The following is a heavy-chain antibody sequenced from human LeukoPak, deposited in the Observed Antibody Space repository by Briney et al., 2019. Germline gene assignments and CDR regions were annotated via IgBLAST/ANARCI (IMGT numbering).Heavy chain of an antibody. Sequence: ASVKVSCKVSGYTLTELSMHWVRQAPGKGLEWMGGFDPEDGETIYAQKFQGRVTMTRNTSISTAYMELSSLRSEDTAVYYCARAKMVRGVIKDYWGQGTLVTVSS. CDR1: GYTLTELS. V-gene: IGHV1-24*01. CDR2: FDPEDGET. J-gene: IGHJ4*02. D-gene: IGHD3-10*01. CDR3: ARAKMVRGVIKDY.